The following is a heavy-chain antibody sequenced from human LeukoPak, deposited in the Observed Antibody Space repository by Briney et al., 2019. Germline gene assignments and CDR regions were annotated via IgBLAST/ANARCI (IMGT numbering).Heavy chain of an antibody. CDR1: GFTVSSNY. D-gene: IGHD2-15*01. CDR3: ARSAGYPRSVNGYFDY. Sequence: PGGSLRLSCAASGFTVSSNYMSWVRQAPGKGLEWISVVYSDGSTYYAASVKGRFTISRDKSKNTLYLQMNSLRDEDTAVYYCARSAGYPRSVNGYFDYWGQGTLVTVSS. V-gene: IGHV3-66*01. J-gene: IGHJ4*02. CDR2: VYSDGST.